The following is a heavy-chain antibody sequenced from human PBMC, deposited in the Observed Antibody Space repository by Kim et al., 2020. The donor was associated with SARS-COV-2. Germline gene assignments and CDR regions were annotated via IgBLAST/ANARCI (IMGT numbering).Heavy chain of an antibody. J-gene: IGHJ4*02. CDR3: AREYCGGDCYLKTFDY. V-gene: IGHV3-30*07. D-gene: IGHD2-21*02. Sequence: SVKGRFTISRDNSKNTLYLQMNSRRAEDTAVYYCAREYCGGDCYLKTFDYWGQGTLVTVSS.